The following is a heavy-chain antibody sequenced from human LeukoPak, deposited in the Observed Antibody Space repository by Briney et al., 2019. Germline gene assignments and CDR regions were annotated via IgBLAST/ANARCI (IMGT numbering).Heavy chain of an antibody. J-gene: IGHJ4*02. CDR3: ARRGESTSYGDYRFDY. Sequence: GGSLRLSCAASGFTFSNYAMSWVRQAPGRGLEWVSAISGSSGLTYYADSVKGRFTISRDNSKNTLFLQMNSLRAEDTAVYYCARRGESTSYGDYRFDYWGQGALVTVSS. CDR2: ISGSSGLT. CDR1: GFTFSNYA. D-gene: IGHD4-17*01. V-gene: IGHV3-23*01.